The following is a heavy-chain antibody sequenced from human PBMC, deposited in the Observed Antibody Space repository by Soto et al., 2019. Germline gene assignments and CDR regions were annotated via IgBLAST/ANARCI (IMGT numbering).Heavy chain of an antibody. CDR3: ARGVGVVVVPAATSNTANYYYYYYMDV. J-gene: IGHJ6*03. CDR2: INHSGST. V-gene: IGHV4-34*01. CDR1: GGSFSGYY. D-gene: IGHD2-2*01. Sequence: SETLSLTCAVYGGSFSGYYWSWIRQPPGKGLEWIGEINHSGSTNYNPSLKSRVTISVDTSKNQFSLKLSSVTAADTAVYYCARGVGVVVVPAATSNTANYYYYYYMDVWGKGTTVTVSS.